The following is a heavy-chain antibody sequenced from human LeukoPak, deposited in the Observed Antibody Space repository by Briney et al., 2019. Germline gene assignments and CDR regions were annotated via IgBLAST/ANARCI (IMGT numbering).Heavy chain of an antibody. CDR3: AKTFIAVANPIDY. CDR1: GFTFSSYA. Sequence: GGSLRLSCATSGFTFSSYAMSWVRQAPGKGLEWVSVISGGGTSTYYADSVKGRFTISKDNSRNTLYLQMNSLRAEDTAVYYCAKTFIAVANPIDYWGQGTLVTVSS. V-gene: IGHV3-23*01. CDR2: ISGGGTST. D-gene: IGHD6-19*01. J-gene: IGHJ4*02.